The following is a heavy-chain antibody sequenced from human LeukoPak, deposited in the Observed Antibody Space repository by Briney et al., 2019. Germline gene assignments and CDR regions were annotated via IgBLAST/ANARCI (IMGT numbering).Heavy chain of an antibody. CDR3: ARGALRYFDWLLDFDY. J-gene: IGHJ4*02. CDR2: IWYDGSNK. V-gene: IGHV3-33*01. Sequence: PGGSLRLSCAASGFTFSSYGMHWVRQAPGKGLEWVAVIWYDGSNKYYADSVKGRFTISRDNSKNTLYLQMNSLRAEDTAVYYCARGALRYFDWLLDFDYWGQGTLVTVSS. CDR1: GFTFSSYG. D-gene: IGHD3-9*01.